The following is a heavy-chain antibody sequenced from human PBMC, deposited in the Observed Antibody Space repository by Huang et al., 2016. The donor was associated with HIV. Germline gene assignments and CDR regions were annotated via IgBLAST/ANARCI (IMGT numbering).Heavy chain of an antibody. V-gene: IGHV1-18*01. CDR3: ARDPYYSNRWKRNDASFL. D-gene: IGHD4-4*01. Sequence: QVQLVQSGGEVMQPGASVRVSCKASGYDFGSYGMSWVSQAPGQGHEWLAWIGSDSRDTSSAQKFQGRVTMTTDTSTTTTYMELRSLRSDETAMYYCARDPYYSNRWKRNDASFLWGQGTMITVSS. J-gene: IGHJ3*01. CDR2: IGSDSRDT. CDR1: GYDFGSYG.